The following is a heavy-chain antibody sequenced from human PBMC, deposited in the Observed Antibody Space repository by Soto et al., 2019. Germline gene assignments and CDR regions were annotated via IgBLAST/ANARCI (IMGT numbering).Heavy chain of an antibody. CDR3: AREELNCGGDCFAF. J-gene: IGHJ4*02. V-gene: IGHV3-48*03. CDR1: GFTFSIYE. Sequence: EVQLLESGGGLVQPGGSLRLSCAASGFTFSIYEFNWVRQAPGKGLEWISYIGTSSINIYYADSVKGRFTVSRDDAKNSLYLQMNSLRAEDTATYYCAREELNCGGDCFAFWGQGTLVTVSS. D-gene: IGHD2-21*01. CDR2: IGTSSINI.